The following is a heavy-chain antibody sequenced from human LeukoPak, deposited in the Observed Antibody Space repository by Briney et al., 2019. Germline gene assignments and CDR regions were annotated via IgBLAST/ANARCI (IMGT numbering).Heavy chain of an antibody. J-gene: IGHJ5*02. V-gene: IGHV3-21*01. CDR1: GFTFSSYS. CDR3: ARDMDVAAAGTFDP. Sequence: PGGSLRLSCAASGFTFSSYSMNWVRQAPGKGLEWVSSISSSSSYIYYADSVKGRFTISRDNAKNSLYLQMNSLRAEDTAVYYCARDMDVAAAGTFDPRGQGTLVTVSS. D-gene: IGHD6-13*01. CDR2: ISSSSSYI.